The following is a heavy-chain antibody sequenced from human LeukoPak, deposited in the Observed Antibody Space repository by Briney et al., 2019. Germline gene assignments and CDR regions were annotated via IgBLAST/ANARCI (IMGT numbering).Heavy chain of an antibody. CDR2: ISGDGGST. CDR1: GFTFDDYA. Sequence: GGSLRLSCAASGFTFDDYAMHWVRQAPGKGLEWVSLISGDGGSTYYADSVKGRFTISRDNSKNSLYLQMNSLRTEDTALYYCAKDKAKPTGSQRANYYYYGMDVWGQGTTVTASS. V-gene: IGHV3-43*02. D-gene: IGHD3-9*01. J-gene: IGHJ6*02. CDR3: AKDKAKPTGSQRANYYYYGMDV.